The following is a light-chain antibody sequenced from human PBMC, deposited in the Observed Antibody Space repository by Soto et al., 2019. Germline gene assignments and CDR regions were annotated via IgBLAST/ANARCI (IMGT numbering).Light chain of an antibody. J-gene: IGLJ1*01. CDR2: DVS. V-gene: IGLV2-14*01. CDR1: SRDVGGYNY. Sequence: QSALTRPASESGSPGQSITISCTGTSRDVGGYNYVSWYQQHPGKAPKLMIYDVSNRPSGVSNRFSGSKSGNTASLTISGLQAEDEADYYCSSYTSSSTLYVFGTGTKVTVL. CDR3: SSYTSSSTLYV.